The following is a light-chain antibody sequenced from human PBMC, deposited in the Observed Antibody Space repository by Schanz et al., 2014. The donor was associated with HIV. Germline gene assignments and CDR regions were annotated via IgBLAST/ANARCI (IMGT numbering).Light chain of an antibody. CDR2: GAS. CDR3: QQYNKWPLYLYT. Sequence: EIVLTQSPGTLSLSPGERVTLSCRASQNVISNYLAWYQQKPGQAPRLLLFGASRRATGIPDRFSGSGSGTDFSLTISRLEPEDSAVYYCQQYNKWPLYLYTFGQGTKLEIK. J-gene: IGKJ2*01. CDR1: QNVISNY. V-gene: IGKV3-20*01.